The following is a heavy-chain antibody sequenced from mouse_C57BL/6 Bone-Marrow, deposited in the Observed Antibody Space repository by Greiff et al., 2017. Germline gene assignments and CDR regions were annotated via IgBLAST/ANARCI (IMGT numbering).Heavy chain of an antibody. Sequence: EVKVVESGGGLVQPGGSLKLSCAASGFTFSDYGMAWVRQAPRKGPGWVAFISNLAYSIYYADTVTGRFTISRENAKNTLYLEMSSLRSEDTAMYYCARQNGYEEPFAYWGQGTLVTVSA. J-gene: IGHJ3*01. CDR3: ARQNGYEEPFAY. CDR2: ISNLAYSI. V-gene: IGHV5-15*01. CDR1: GFTFSDYG. D-gene: IGHD2-2*01.